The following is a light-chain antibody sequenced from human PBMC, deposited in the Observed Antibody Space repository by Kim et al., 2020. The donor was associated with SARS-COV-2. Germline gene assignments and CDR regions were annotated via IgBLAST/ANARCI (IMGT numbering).Light chain of an antibody. Sequence: LSPGERATLSCRASQGVTSTYIAWYQQRPGQAPRLLIYGASTRATGIPDRFSGSGSGTDFSLTINRLEAEDFAVYYCQQFGRSRTFGQGTKVDI. CDR2: GAS. V-gene: IGKV3-20*01. CDR1: QGVTSTY. CDR3: QQFGRSRT. J-gene: IGKJ1*01.